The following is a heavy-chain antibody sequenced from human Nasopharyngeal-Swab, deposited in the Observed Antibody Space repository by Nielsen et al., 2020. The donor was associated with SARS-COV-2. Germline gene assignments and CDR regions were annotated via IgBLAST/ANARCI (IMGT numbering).Heavy chain of an antibody. V-gene: IGHV4-34*01. J-gene: IGHJ6*03. D-gene: IGHD2-2*01. Sequence: WIRQPPGKGLEWVGEVSQSGGTNYNPSLKNRVTISVATSKNQFSLKLSSVTAAETAVYYCARGGAGVVPSPVLGLGPYYSYYYMDVWGKGTTVTVSS. CDR3: ARGGAGVVPSPVLGLGPYYSYYYMDV. CDR2: VSQSGGT.